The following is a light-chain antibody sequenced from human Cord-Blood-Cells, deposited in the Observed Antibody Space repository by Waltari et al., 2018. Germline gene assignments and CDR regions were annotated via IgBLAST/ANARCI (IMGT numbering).Light chain of an antibody. V-gene: IGLV3-25*03. Sequence: SYELTQPPSVSVSPGQTARITCSGDALPKQYAYCYQQEQGQAPVLVLYKDSEMPSGIPERFSGSSSGTTVTLTISGGQAEDEADYYCQSADSSGTYVFGTGTKVTVL. CDR2: KDS. CDR1: ALPKQY. CDR3: QSADSSGTYV. J-gene: IGLJ1*01.